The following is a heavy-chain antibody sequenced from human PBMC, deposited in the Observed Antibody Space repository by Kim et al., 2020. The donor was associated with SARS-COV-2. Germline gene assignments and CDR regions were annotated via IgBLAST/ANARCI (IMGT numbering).Heavy chain of an antibody. V-gene: IGHV3-66*01. Sequence: GGYLRLSCAASGFTVSSNYMSWVRQAPGKGLEWVSVIYSGGSTYYADSVKGRFTISRDNSKNTLYLQMNSLRAEDTAVHYCARVGSFCSGGSCYFDYWGQGTLVTVSS. CDR2: IYSGGST. CDR3: ARVGSFCSGGSCYFDY. J-gene: IGHJ4*02. CDR1: GFTVSSNY. D-gene: IGHD2-15*01.